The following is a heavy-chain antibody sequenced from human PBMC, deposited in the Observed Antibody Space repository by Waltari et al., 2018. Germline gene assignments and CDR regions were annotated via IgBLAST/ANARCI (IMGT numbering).Heavy chain of an antibody. CDR3: TRLFGGSVWEAFDI. CDR1: GYSISSGYY. J-gene: IGHJ3*02. CDR2: IYHSGST. D-gene: IGHD3-3*01. V-gene: IGHV4-38-2*01. Sequence: QVQLLESGPGLVRPSETLSLTFAVSGYSISSGYYWGWIRQPPGKGLEWIANIYHSGSTDYNPSLKSRVTISVDTYKNQFSLKLSSVTAADTAVYYCTRLFGGSVWEAFDIWGQGTMVTVSS.